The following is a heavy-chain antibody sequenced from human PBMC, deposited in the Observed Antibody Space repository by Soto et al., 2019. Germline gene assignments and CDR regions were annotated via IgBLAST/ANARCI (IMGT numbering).Heavy chain of an antibody. V-gene: IGHV1-18*01. J-gene: IGHJ5*02. CDR2: ISLYSDGT. D-gene: IGHD2-2*01. Sequence: QVQLVQSGGEVKRPGASVKVSWKTCGYTFSNYGSTWVRQAPGQPLEWLGWISLYSDGTNYAQKFQGRVSMTTDTSTTTAYMELRSLRSDDTAVYYCARVVPGAEAWFVPWGQGTLVTVSS. CDR1: GYTFSNYG. CDR3: ARVVPGAEAWFVP.